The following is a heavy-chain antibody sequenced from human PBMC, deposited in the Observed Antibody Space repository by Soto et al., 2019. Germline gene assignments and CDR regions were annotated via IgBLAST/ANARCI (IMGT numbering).Heavy chain of an antibody. J-gene: IGHJ3*02. CDR2: IYSGGNT. Sequence: EVQLVETGGGLIQPGGSLRLSCEASGFTVSSNHMSWVRQAPGKGLEWVSVIYSGGNTYYADSVRGRFTISRDNSKSTLYLQMDSPRVEDTAVYYCARGGSVNPFDIWGQGTMVTVSS. V-gene: IGHV3-53*02. D-gene: IGHD3-10*01. CDR3: ARGGSVNPFDI. CDR1: GFTVSSNH.